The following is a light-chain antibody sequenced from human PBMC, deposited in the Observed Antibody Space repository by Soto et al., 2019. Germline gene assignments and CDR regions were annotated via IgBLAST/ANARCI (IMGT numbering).Light chain of an antibody. V-gene: IGKV1-39*01. J-gene: IGKJ1*01. CDR3: QQSYNAPQT. Sequence: QLTQSPSSLSASVGDRVSISCRASQNIGTFLNWYQQKLGKAPNLLIYITSHLQSGVPSRFSCSGSGTDVTLTISSLQPEDFANYYCQQSYNAPQTFGQGTKVEV. CDR2: ITS. CDR1: QNIGTF.